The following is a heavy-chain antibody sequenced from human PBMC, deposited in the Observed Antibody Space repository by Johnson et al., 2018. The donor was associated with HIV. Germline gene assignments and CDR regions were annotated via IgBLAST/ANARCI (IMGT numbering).Heavy chain of an antibody. CDR3: AKDGGRDGEEGVRLALHS. CDR2: IRWDSGSI. D-gene: IGHD6-19*01. Sequence: VQLVESGGGLVQPGRSLRLSCAASGFTFSDYAMHWVRQAPGKGLEWVSGIRWDSGSIGYAESVKGRFTISRDNAKNSLYLLMNRLRAEDTALYYCAKDGGRDGEEGVRLALHSWGKGTMSTVS. CDR1: GFTFSDYA. J-gene: IGHJ3*01. V-gene: IGHV3-9*01.